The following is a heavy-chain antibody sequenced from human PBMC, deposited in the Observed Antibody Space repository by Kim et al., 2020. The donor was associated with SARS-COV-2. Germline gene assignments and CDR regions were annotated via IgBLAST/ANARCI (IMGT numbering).Heavy chain of an antibody. J-gene: IGHJ4*02. V-gene: IGHV4-59*09. CDR3: ARGNGWHLV. D-gene: IGHD6-19*01. CDR2: GRA. Sequence: GRANYNPSVKSRVTLSVDTSKSQFSLNLISVTAADTAIYYCARGNGWHLVWGQGTLVTVSS.